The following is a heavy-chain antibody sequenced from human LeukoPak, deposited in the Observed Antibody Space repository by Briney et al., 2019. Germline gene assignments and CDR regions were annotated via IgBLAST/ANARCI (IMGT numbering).Heavy chain of an antibody. CDR3: ARGPGTYYYDSGGYLNWFDP. CDR1: GGSISSSGYY. Sequence: PSETLSLTCTVSGGSISSSGYYWGWIRQPPGKGLEWIGTVYYTGSTYYNPSLKRRVTISEDTSRNQFSLKLNSVTAADTAVYYCARGPGTYYYDSGGYLNWFDPWGQGILVTVSS. CDR2: VYYTGST. V-gene: IGHV4-39*01. J-gene: IGHJ5*02. D-gene: IGHD3-22*01.